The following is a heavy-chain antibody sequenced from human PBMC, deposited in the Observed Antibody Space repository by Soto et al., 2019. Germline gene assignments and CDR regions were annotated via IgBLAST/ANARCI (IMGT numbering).Heavy chain of an antibody. Sequence: PGGSLRLSCAASGFTFRNSSMHWVRQAPGKGLLWVSRIKTDGSSTTYADSVKGRFTISRDNAKNTIYLQMNSLRAEDTAVYYCARDQVDKSGYYFLDYWGHGTMVTVSS. CDR3: ARDQVDKSGYYFLDY. CDR1: GFTFRNSS. D-gene: IGHD3-3*01. CDR2: IKTDGSST. J-gene: IGHJ4*01. V-gene: IGHV3-74*01.